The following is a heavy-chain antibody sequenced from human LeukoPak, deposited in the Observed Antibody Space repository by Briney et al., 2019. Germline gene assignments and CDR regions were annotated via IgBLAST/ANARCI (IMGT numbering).Heavy chain of an antibody. J-gene: IGHJ5*02. CDR1: GGSISSYY. CDR3: VRDCRSSCLNSRFDP. Sequence: PSETLSLTCTVSGGSISSYYWSWIRQPAGKGLEWIGRIYTSGSTNYNPSLKSRVIMSVDTSKNQFSLKLSSVTAADTAVYYCVRDCRSSCLNSRFDPWGQGTLVTVSS. V-gene: IGHV4-4*07. D-gene: IGHD6-13*01. CDR2: IYTSGST.